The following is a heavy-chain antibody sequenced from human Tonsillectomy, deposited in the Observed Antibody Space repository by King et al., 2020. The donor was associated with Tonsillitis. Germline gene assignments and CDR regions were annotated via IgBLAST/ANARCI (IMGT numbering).Heavy chain of an antibody. D-gene: IGHD5-24*01. CDR1: GYSFNSYW. CDR2: IYPGDSDT. V-gene: IGHV5-51*01. CDR3: ARGRWLQVQAPFFDY. J-gene: IGHJ4*02. Sequence: QLVQSGAEVKKPGESLKISCKGSGYSFNSYWIGWVRQMPGKGLEWMGIIYPGDSDTRYSPSFQGQVTISADKSISTAYLQWSSLKASDTAMYYCARGRWLQVQAPFFDYWGQGTLVTVSS.